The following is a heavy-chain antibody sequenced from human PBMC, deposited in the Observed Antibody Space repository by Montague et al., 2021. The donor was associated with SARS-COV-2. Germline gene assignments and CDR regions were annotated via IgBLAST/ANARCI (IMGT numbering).Heavy chain of an antibody. J-gene: IGHJ6*02. D-gene: IGHD4-17*01. CDR3: ARLTVNYGDLWGYYHGRDV. CDR2: IYYSWRA. CDR1: GVSMSSTY. V-gene: IGHV4-59*08. Sequence: SETLSLTCSVSGVSMSSTYWSWVRQPPGKGLELFGCIYYSWRAFYNPSLKIRVTISVSTSKNQFSLNLSSVTAADTAVYYCARLTVNYGDLWGYYHGRDVWGQGTTVTVSS.